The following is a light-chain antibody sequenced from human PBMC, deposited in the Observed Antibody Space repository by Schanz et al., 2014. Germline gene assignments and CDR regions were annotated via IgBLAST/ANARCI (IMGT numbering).Light chain of an antibody. Sequence: EIVLTQSPGTMSVSPGERATLSCRASQSVSTNSLAWYQQKPGQAPRLLIYDASNRATGIPARFSGSGSGTDFTLTISSLEPEDFAVYYCQQRNNWPLTFGQGTRLEIK. CDR1: QSVSTN. J-gene: IGKJ5*01. CDR2: DAS. CDR3: QQRNNWPLT. V-gene: IGKV3-11*01.